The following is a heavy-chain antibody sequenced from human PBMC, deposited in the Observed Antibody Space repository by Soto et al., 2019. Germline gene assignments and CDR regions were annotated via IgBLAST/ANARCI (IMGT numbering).Heavy chain of an antibody. CDR2: ISPDGSNR. J-gene: IGHJ6*02. D-gene: IGHD1-26*01. V-gene: IGHV3-30-3*01. CDR1: GFTFRRYA. CDR3: ARGXATGDWERFYYYYGMDV. Sequence: GGSLRLSCAASGFTFRRYAMHWARQAPGKGPEWVAAISPDGSNRYHADSVKGRFTISRDKSKNTLSLQMNSLKTEDTAVYYCARGXATGDWERFYYYYGMDVWGQGTTVTVSS.